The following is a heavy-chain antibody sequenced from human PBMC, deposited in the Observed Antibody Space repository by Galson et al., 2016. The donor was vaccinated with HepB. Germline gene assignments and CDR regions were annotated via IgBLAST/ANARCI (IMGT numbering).Heavy chain of an antibody. V-gene: IGHV1-3*01. CDR2: INAGNGNT. Sequence: SVKVSCKASGYTFNKYGLHWVRQAPGQRLEWMGWINAGNGNTKYSQNLQGRVAITRDTSASTAYMELSSLRSEDTAVYYCARDRHWFRGFYNWFDPWGQGTLVTVSS. J-gene: IGHJ5*02. D-gene: IGHD3-10*01. CDR3: ARDRHWFRGFYNWFDP. CDR1: GYTFNKYG.